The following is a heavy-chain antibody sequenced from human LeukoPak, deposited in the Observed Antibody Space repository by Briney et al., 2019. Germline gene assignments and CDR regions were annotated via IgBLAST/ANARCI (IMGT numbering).Heavy chain of an antibody. CDR1: GGTFSSYA. D-gene: IGHD3-22*01. Sequence: SVKVSCKASGGTFSSYAISWVRQAPGQGLEWMGGIIPIFGTANYAQKFQGRVTITADESTSTAYMELRSLRSDDTAVYYCARAQYYYDSSGYLSAAFDIWGQGTMVTVSS. CDR2: IIPIFGTA. J-gene: IGHJ3*02. CDR3: ARAQYYYDSSGYLSAAFDI. V-gene: IGHV1-69*13.